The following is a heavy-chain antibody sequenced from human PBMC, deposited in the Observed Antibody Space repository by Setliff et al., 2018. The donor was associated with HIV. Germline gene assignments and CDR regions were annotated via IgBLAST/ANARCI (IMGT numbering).Heavy chain of an antibody. D-gene: IGHD3-16*01. CDR1: GYSFSSHW. V-gene: IGHV5-51*01. J-gene: IGHJ4*02. CDR2: LYPADSNI. CDR3: TRLWHENWGGVDY. Sequence: GESLKISCKGSGYSFSSHWSGWVRQMPWKGLEFMGLLYPADSNIRYSPSFQGQVTISVDKSTNTAFLQWTSLRASDTAMYYCTRLWHENWGGVDYWGQGTLVTVPQ.